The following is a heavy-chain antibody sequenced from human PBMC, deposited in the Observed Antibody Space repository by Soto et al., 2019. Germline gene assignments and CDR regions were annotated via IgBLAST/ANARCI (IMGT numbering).Heavy chain of an antibody. J-gene: IGHJ4*02. CDR3: ANLGRITMLVVVIN. CDR1: GFTFSSYA. Sequence: GGSLRLSCAASGFTFSSYAMSWVRQAPGKGLEWVSAISGSGGSTYYADSVKGRFTISRDNSKNTLYLQMNSLRAEDTAVYCCANLGRITMLVVVINWGQGTLVTVSS. CDR2: ISGSGGST. V-gene: IGHV3-23*01. D-gene: IGHD3-22*01.